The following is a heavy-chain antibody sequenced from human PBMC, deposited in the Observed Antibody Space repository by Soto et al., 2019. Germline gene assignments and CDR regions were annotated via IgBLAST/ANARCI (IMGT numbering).Heavy chain of an antibody. D-gene: IGHD5-18*01. CDR2: INHSGST. J-gene: IGHJ6*02. CDR3: ARGLNAQLWLRYYYGMDV. Sequence: SETLSLTCAVYGGTFSGYYWSWIRQPPGKGLGWIGEINHSGSTNYNPSLKSRVTISVDTSKNQFSLKLSSVTAADTAVYYCARGLNAQLWLRYYYGMDVWGQGTTVTVSS. V-gene: IGHV4-34*01. CDR1: GGTFSGYY.